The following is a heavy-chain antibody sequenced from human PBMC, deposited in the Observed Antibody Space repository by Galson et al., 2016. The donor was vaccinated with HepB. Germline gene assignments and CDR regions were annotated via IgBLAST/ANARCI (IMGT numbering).Heavy chain of an antibody. J-gene: IGHJ6*02. CDR2: ISWNSGTI. V-gene: IGHV3-9*01. CDR1: GFIFDDYA. CDR3: AKSRGSGDYYYYGMDV. D-gene: IGHD3-10*01. Sequence: SLRLSCAASGFIFDDYAMHWVRQPPGKGLEWVSGISWNSGTIGYADSVKGRFTISRDNAKNSLYLQMESLRPEDTALYYCAKSRGSGDYYYYGMDVWGQGTMVTVSS.